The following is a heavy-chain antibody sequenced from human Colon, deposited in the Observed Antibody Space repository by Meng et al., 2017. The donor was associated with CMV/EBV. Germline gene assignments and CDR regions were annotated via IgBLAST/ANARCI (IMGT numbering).Heavy chain of an antibody. D-gene: IGHD6-13*01. CDR1: GGSFSGYY. J-gene: IGHJ4*02. Sequence: QVHGQRWGAGLLKPSETRPPPSAVYGGSFSGYYWSWIRQPPGKGLEWIGEINHSGSTNYNPSLKSRVTISVDTSKNQFSLKLSSVTAADTAVYYCASILFAAAAGGWGGYWGQGTLVTVSS. CDR2: INHSGST. V-gene: IGHV4-34*01. CDR3: ASILFAAAAGGWGGY.